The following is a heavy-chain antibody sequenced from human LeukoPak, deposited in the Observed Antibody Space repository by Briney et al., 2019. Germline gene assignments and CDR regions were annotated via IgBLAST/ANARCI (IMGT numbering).Heavy chain of an antibody. CDR2: ISSSGSTI. Sequence: PGESLRLSCAASGFTFSSYEMNWVRQAPGKGLEWVSYISSSGSTIYYADSVKGRFTISRDNAKNSLYLQMNSLRAEDTAVYYCARDKASAHYDSSGYAGYWGQGTLVTVSS. D-gene: IGHD3-22*01. V-gene: IGHV3-48*03. CDR3: ARDKASAHYDSSGYAGY. CDR1: GFTFSSYE. J-gene: IGHJ4*02.